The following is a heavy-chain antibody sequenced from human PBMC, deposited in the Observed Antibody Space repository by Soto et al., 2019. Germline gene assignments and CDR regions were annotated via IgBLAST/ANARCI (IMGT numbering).Heavy chain of an antibody. CDR3: MRDRGAYGEERNSHAFDL. Sequence: QLVQSGAEVKKPGASVKVSCKASGYTFISYGIGWVRQAPGQGLEWMGWISGYNGKTNYTQGLQGRISVTTDTSTSTAYMELKSLRSDDTAVYYCMRDRGAYGEERNSHAFDLWGQGTMVTVSS. D-gene: IGHD4-17*01. V-gene: IGHV1-18*01. CDR2: ISGYNGKT. CDR1: GYTFISYG. J-gene: IGHJ3*01.